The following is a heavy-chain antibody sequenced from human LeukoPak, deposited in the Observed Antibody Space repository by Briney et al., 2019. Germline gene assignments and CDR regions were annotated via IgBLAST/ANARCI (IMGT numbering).Heavy chain of an antibody. J-gene: IGHJ4*02. Sequence: PGGSPRLSCAASGFIFSNYAMHWVRQAPGKGLEWVALISSDGSKTYRADSVKGRFSISRDNSKNTLYLQLNSLRAEDTSVYYCARDSTYWYDSGSSGPHYFDYWGQGTLVTVSS. V-gene: IGHV3-30*01. CDR3: ARDSTYWYDSGSSGPHYFDY. D-gene: IGHD3-10*01. CDR2: ISSDGSKT. CDR1: GFIFSNYA.